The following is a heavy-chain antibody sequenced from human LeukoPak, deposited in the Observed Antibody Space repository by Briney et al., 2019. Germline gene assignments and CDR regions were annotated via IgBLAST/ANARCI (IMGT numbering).Heavy chain of an antibody. Sequence: GGSLRLPCAASGFSFASYSMSWVRQALGKGLQWVSGIRDSGGTADYADSVRGRFTIYRDNSKNTLYLQMNSLRVDDTAVYYCAPLNWYSPGGYWGQGTLVTVSS. CDR3: APLNWYSPGGY. CDR2: IRDSGGTA. J-gene: IGHJ4*02. V-gene: IGHV3-23*01. CDR1: GFSFASYS. D-gene: IGHD2-21*01.